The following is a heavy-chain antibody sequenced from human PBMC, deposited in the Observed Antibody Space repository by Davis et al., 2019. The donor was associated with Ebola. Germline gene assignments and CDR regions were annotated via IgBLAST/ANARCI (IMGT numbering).Heavy chain of an antibody. Sequence: PSETLSLTCAVNGGPFSAYYWTYIRQSPGMGPEWIGEINHSGISSYNPALKTRVRMSVDPSKNQFSLRLRSVTAADTAVYYCARGSVKMDSWGQGILVTVSS. CDR1: GGPFSAYY. CDR2: INHSGIS. J-gene: IGHJ4*02. D-gene: IGHD3-22*01. CDR3: ARGSVKMDS. V-gene: IGHV4-34*01.